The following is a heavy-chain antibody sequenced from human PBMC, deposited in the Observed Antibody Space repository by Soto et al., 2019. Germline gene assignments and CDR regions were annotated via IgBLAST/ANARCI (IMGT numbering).Heavy chain of an antibody. J-gene: IGHJ6*02. CDR2: ISGSGGST. CDR3: EKDLEVRYFGWFARAGMDV. V-gene: IGHV3-23*01. Sequence: EVQLLESGGGLVQPGGSLRLSCAASGFTFSSYAMSWVRQAPGKGLEWVSAISGSGGSTYYADSVKGRFTISRDNSKNPLYLQMTSRGAEDTAVYYCEKDLEVRYFGWFARAGMDVWGQGTTVPVSS. D-gene: IGHD3-9*01. CDR1: GFTFSSYA.